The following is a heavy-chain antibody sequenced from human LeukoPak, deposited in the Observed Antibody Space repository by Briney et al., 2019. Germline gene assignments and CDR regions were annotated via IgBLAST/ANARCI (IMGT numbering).Heavy chain of an antibody. D-gene: IGHD3-22*01. CDR1: GFTFSTYA. V-gene: IGHV3-23*01. J-gene: IGHJ4*02. Sequence: PGGSLRLSCAASGFTFSTYAMSWVRQAPGKGLECVSVISGSGDSRSYADSVNGRFTISRDNSQKTLYLQMNSLRAEDTAIYYCAKTYYYDTSGSHYLDNWGQGTLVTVSS. CDR3: AKTYYYDTSGSHYLDN. CDR2: ISGSGDSR.